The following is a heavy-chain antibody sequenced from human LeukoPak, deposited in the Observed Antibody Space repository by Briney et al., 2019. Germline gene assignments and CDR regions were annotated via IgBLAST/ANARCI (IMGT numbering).Heavy chain of an antibody. CDR2: IYYSGTT. Sequence: PSETLSLTCTVSGGSVSSYYWGWIRQPPGKGLEWIGSIYYSGTTYYNPSLKSRVTISVDTSKNQFSLKLSSVTAADTAVYYCARHSIPAVTNWFDPWGQGTLVTVSS. V-gene: IGHV4-39*01. D-gene: IGHD6-13*01. J-gene: IGHJ5*02. CDR1: GGSVSSYY. CDR3: ARHSIPAVTNWFDP.